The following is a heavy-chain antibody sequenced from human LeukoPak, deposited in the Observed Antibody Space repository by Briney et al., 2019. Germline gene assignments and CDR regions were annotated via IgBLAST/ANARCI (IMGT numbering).Heavy chain of an antibody. CDR1: GGSISSSNW. CDR3: ARDRRYFDWLFPRDFDAFDI. J-gene: IGHJ3*02. D-gene: IGHD3-9*01. Sequence: PSETRSLTCAVSGGSISSSNWWSWVRQPPGKGLEWIGEIYHSGSTNYNPSLKSRVTISVDKSKNQFSLKLSSVTAADTAVYYCARDRRYFDWLFPRDFDAFDIWGQGTMVTVSS. V-gene: IGHV4-4*02. CDR2: IYHSGST.